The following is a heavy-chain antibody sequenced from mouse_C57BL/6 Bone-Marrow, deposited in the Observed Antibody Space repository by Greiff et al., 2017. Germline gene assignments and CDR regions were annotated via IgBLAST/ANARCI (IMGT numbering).Heavy chain of an antibody. J-gene: IGHJ3*01. CDR1: GFNIKDDY. Sequence: EVQLQQSGAELVRPGASVKLSCTASGFNIKDDYMHWVKQRPEQGLEWIGWIDPENGDTEYASKFQGKATITADTSSNTAYLQLSSLTSEDTAVYYCTTQGRLRPFAYWGQGTLVTVSA. CDR3: TTQGRLRPFAY. CDR2: IDPENGDT. V-gene: IGHV14-4*01. D-gene: IGHD2-4*01.